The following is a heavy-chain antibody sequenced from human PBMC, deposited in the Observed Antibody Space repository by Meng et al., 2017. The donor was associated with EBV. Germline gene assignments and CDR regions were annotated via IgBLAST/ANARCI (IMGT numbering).Heavy chain of an antibody. CDR1: GASVSGGTFH. CDR3: AKSSSSTPGVVDS. Sequence: QVQLQESGPGLVKPSETLSLTCTVSGASVSGGTFHWSWIRQPPGKELEWIGYIYDGGTTIYNPSLKSRVTIFLDTSRNQFSLGLRSVTTVDTAVYYCAKSSSSTPGVVDSWGQGTLVTVSS. V-gene: IGHV4-61*01. J-gene: IGHJ4*02. CDR2: IYDGGTT. D-gene: IGHD6-6*01.